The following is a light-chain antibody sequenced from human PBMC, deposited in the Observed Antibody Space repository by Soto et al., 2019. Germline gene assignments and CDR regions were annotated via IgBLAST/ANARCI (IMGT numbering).Light chain of an antibody. CDR3: HQYNKWPQMGEGYT. V-gene: IGKV3-11*01. J-gene: IGKJ2*01. Sequence: EIVLTQSPATLSLSPGERATLSCRASQSVSNFLAWYQQKPGQAPRVIIYDASTRATGIPARFSGSGSGTDFTLTISSLEPEDFAVYYCHQYNKWPQMGEGYTFGQGTKLEIK. CDR2: DAS. CDR1: QSVSNF.